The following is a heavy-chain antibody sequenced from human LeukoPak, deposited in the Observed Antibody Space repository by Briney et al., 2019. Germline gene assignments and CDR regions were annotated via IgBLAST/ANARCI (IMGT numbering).Heavy chain of an antibody. V-gene: IGHV3-21*01. D-gene: IGHD4-11*01. CDR2: ISSSSSYI. CDR3: ARERAVTTGIRSYYYYYMDV. J-gene: IGHJ6*03. CDR1: GFTFSSYS. Sequence: PGRSLRLSCAASGFTFSSYSMNWVRQAPGKGLEWVSSISSSSSYIYYADSVKGRFTISRDNAKNSLYLQMNSLRAEDTAVYYCARERAVTTGIRSYYYYYMDVWGKGTTVTVSS.